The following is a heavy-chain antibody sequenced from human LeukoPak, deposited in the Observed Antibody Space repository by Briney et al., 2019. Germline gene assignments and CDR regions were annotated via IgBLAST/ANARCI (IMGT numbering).Heavy chain of an antibody. V-gene: IGHV3-21*01. CDR3: ATDSSGWKLKH. CDR1: GFTFSSYS. CDR2: ICSNSSYI. D-gene: IGHD6-19*01. Sequence: GSLRLSCAASGFTFSSYSMNWVRQAPGQGLEWVSSICSNSSYIYYADSVQGRFTISRGNAMNTPYLQLNSLRADDTAVYYCATDSSGWKLKHWGQGTLVAVSS. J-gene: IGHJ4*02.